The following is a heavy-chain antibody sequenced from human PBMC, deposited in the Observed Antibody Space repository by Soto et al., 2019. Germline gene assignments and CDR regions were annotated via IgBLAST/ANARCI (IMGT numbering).Heavy chain of an antibody. CDR2: ISAYTGKA. CDR1: GYVYISYG. Sequence: QVQLVQSGAEVKRPGASVKISCKTSGYVYISYGISWVRQAPGHGLEWVGWISAYTGKADYAQKFQGRVTMTTETSTSTAFLELRSLRSDDTAVYYCARDQRYYGSGSYYSDSWGQGTLVTVSS. V-gene: IGHV1-18*04. J-gene: IGHJ4*02. CDR3: ARDQRYYGSGSYYSDS. D-gene: IGHD3-10*01.